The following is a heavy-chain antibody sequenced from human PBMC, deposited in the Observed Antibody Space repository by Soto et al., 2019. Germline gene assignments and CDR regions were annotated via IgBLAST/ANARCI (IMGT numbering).Heavy chain of an antibody. V-gene: IGHV1-69*06. Sequence: QVQLVQSGAEVRKSGSSVKVSCKASGGAFTNPAINWVRQAPGQGFQWMGGIIPIFGTSNSAQKFQDRLTISADTSTGTAYLELRSLQSEDTAIYYCATARQDGLTSSYYFDSWGPGTLVTVSS. J-gene: IGHJ4*02. D-gene: IGHD6-6*01. CDR2: IIPIFGTS. CDR3: ATARQDGLTSSYYFDS. CDR1: GGAFTNPA.